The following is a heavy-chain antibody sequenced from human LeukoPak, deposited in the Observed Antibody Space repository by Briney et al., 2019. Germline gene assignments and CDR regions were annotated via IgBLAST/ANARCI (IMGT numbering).Heavy chain of an antibody. CDR3: ATPVTIFGVVPLDY. J-gene: IGHJ4*02. Sequence: GSLRLSCAASGFTFSSYSMNWVRQAPGKGLEWVSSISSSSSYIYYADSVKGRFTISRDNAKNSLYLQMNSLRAEDTAVYYCATPVTIFGVVPLDYWGQGTLVTVSS. D-gene: IGHD3-3*01. V-gene: IGHV3-21*01. CDR2: ISSSSSYI. CDR1: GFTFSSYS.